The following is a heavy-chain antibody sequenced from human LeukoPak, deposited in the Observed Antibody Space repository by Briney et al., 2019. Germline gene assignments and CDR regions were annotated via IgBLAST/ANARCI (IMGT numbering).Heavy chain of an antibody. CDR2: ISWNSGSI. Sequence: GGSLRLSCAASGFTFDDYAMHWVRQAPGKGLEWVSGISWNSGSIGYADSVKGRFTISRDNAKNSLYLQMNSLRAEDTALYYCAKGMYYYDSSGYYHRLDYFDYWGQGTLVTVSS. J-gene: IGHJ4*02. D-gene: IGHD3-22*01. CDR1: GFTFDDYA. CDR3: AKGMYYYDSSGYYHRLDYFDY. V-gene: IGHV3-9*01.